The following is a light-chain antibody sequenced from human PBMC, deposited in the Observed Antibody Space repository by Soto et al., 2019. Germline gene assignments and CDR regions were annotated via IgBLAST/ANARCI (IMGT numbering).Light chain of an antibody. CDR1: QIVLYTSNNNNS. Sequence: DLVITQSPDSMALSLCERATTTSKPGQIVLYTSNNNNSLAWYKQKPGQPPKWRTYWASTRQSGVPDRCSGSGSGTDCPLTISSLQPEDVAVYYCQQYYSTPFTFGPGTKVDIK. CDR2: WAS. J-gene: IGKJ3*01. V-gene: IGKV4-1*01. CDR3: QQYYSTPFT.